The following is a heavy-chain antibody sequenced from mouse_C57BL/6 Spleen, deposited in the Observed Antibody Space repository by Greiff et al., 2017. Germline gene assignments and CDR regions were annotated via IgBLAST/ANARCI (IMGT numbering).Heavy chain of an antibody. V-gene: IGHV5-16*01. CDR3: ARWLLRYFDV. D-gene: IGHD2-3*01. J-gene: IGHJ1*03. CDR2: INYDGSST. Sequence: EVQRVESEGGLVQPGSSMKLSCTASGFTFSDYYMAWVRQVPEKGLEWVANINYDGSSTYYLDSLKSRFIISRDNAKNILYLQMSSLKSEDTATYYCARWLLRYFDVWGTGTTVTVSS. CDR1: GFTFSDYY.